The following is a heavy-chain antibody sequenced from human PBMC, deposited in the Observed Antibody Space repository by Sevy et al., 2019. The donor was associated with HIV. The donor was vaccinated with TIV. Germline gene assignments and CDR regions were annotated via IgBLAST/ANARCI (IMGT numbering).Heavy chain of an antibody. CDR1: GDSISSSHW. CDR3: GAAAGTDVLGYYFGS. CDR2: MYHRGTT. J-gene: IGHJ4*02. Sequence: SDTLSLTCSVSGDSISSSHWWSWVRQTPGKGLEWIGDMYHRGTTNYNPSLKSRVIISVDKSKNQFSLKLTSVTAADTAVYYCGAAAGTDVLGYYFGSWGQGTQVTVSS. V-gene: IGHV4-4*02. D-gene: IGHD6-25*01.